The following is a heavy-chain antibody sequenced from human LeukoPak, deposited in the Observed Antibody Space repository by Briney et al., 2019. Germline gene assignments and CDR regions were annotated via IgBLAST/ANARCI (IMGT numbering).Heavy chain of an antibody. CDR1: GGSSSGYY. V-gene: IGHV4-34*01. Sequence: SETLALTCAVYGGSSSGYYWRWIRQPPGKGLEWIGEINHSGSTNYNPSLKSRVTISVDTSKNQFSLKLSSVTAADTAVYYCASKTIFGVVIILEYFQHWGQGTLVTVSS. CDR2: INHSGST. CDR3: ASKTIFGVVIILEYFQH. D-gene: IGHD3-3*01. J-gene: IGHJ1*01.